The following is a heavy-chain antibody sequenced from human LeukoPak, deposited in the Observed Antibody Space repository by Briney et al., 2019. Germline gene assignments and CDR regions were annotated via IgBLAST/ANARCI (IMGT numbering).Heavy chain of an antibody. D-gene: IGHD3-3*01. V-gene: IGHV4-59*08. Sequence: SETLSLTCTVSGGSISSYYWSWIRQPPGKGLEWIDYSSYSGNTTPHPSLKSRLTRSVDTSKNQFSLRLGSVTGADTAVYYCARHGGSGSFDYWGQGSLVTVSS. J-gene: IGHJ4*02. CDR2: SSYSGNT. CDR3: ARHGGSGSFDY. CDR1: GGSISSYY.